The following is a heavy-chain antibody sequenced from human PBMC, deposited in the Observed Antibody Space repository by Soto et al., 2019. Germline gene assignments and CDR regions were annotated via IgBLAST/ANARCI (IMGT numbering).Heavy chain of an antibody. CDR1: GFTFSYYW. CDR2: IHSAGSST. V-gene: IGHV3-74*01. J-gene: IGHJ3*01. Sequence: EVQLVESGGGLVRPGGSLRLSCAASGFTFSYYWMHWVRQAPGKGLVWVSRIHSAGSSTTYADFVKGGCIISRDNARNTVDLQMNSVRVEDTAVYYCARGDRGAFDLWGQGTVVTVSA. D-gene: IGHD1-26*01. CDR3: ARGDRGAFDL.